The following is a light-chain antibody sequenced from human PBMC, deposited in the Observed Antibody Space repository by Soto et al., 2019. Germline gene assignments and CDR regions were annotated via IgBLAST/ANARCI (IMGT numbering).Light chain of an antibody. Sequence: EIVLTQSPATLSLSPGERATLSCRASQRVSNYLAWYQQRPGQAPRLLISDASNRATGIPARFSGSGSGTDFTLTISSLEPEDFAVYYCQQRSSSYTFGQGTKLEIK. V-gene: IGKV3-11*01. CDR2: DAS. J-gene: IGKJ2*01. CDR3: QQRSSSYT. CDR1: QRVSNY.